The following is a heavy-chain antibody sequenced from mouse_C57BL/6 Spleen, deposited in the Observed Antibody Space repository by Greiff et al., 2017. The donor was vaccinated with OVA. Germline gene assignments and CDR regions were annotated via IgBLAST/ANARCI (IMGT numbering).Heavy chain of an antibody. D-gene: IGHD2-5*01. CDR3: ARSEAYYSNYWYFDV. Sequence: EVQGVESGGGLVKPGGSLKLSCAASGFTFSDYGMHWVRQAPEKGLEWVAYISSGSSTIYYADTVKGRFTISRDNAKNTLFLQMTSLRSENAAMYYCARSEAYYSNYWYFDVWGTGTTVTVSS. V-gene: IGHV5-17*01. CDR2: ISSGSSTI. J-gene: IGHJ1*03. CDR1: GFTFSDYG.